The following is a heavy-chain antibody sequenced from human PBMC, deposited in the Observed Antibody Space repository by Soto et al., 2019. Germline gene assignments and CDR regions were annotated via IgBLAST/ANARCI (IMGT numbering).Heavy chain of an antibody. CDR1: GFTFSSSS. CDR3: AKSPGGYYSFDI. CDR2: ISYDGSNK. V-gene: IGHV3-30*18. J-gene: IGHJ3*02. D-gene: IGHD3-3*01. Sequence: PGGSLRLSCATSGFTFSSSSMNWVRQAPGKGLEWVAVISYDGSNKYYADSVKGRFTISRDNSKNTLYLQMNSLRAEDTAVYYCAKSPGGYYSFDIWGQGTMVTVSS.